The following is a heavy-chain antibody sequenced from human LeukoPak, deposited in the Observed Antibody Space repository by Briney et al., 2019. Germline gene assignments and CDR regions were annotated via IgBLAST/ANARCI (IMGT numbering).Heavy chain of an antibody. D-gene: IGHD3-3*01. Sequence: SETLSLTCTVSGYSISSGYYWGWIRQPPGKGLEWIGSIYHSGSTYYNPSLKSRVTISADTSKNQFSLKLSSVTAADTAVYYCARGPVRFLEWRPNDYWGQGTLVTVSS. CDR2: IYHSGST. V-gene: IGHV4-38-2*02. J-gene: IGHJ4*02. CDR3: ARGPVRFLEWRPNDY. CDR1: GYSISSGYY.